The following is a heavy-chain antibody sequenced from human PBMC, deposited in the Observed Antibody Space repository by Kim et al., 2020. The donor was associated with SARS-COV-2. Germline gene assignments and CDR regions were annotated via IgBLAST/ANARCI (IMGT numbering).Heavy chain of an antibody. Sequence: SETLSLTCTVSGGSISSSSYYWGWIRQPPGKGLEWIGSIYYSGSTYYNPSLKSRVTISVDTSKNQFSLKLSSVTAADTAVYYFARWMGDSSAHFDYLGQGTLVTGSS. CDR3: ARWMGDSSAHFDY. V-gene: IGHV4-39*01. CDR2: IYYSGST. D-gene: IGHD6-25*01. CDR1: GGSISSSSYY. J-gene: IGHJ4*02.